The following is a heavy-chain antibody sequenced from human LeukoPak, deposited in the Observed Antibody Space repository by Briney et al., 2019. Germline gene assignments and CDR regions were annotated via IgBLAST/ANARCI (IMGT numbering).Heavy chain of an antibody. D-gene: IGHD6-6*01. CDR1: GGSFSGYY. V-gene: IGHV4-34*01. CDR2: INHSGST. Sequence: PSETLSLTCAVYGGSFSGYYWSWIRQPPGKGLEWVGEINHSGSTNYNPSLKSRVTISVDTSKNQFSLKLSSVTVADTAVYYCASGSSLDYWGQGTPVTVSS. CDR3: ASGSSLDY. J-gene: IGHJ4*02.